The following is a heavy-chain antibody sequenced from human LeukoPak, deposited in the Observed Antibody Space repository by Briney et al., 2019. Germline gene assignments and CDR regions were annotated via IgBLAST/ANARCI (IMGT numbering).Heavy chain of an antibody. CDR3: ARDPLVVYYDSSGYLPHLTD. CDR2: MNPNSGNT. CDR1: GYTFTSYD. D-gene: IGHD3-22*01. J-gene: IGHJ4*02. Sequence: ASVKVSCKASGYTFTSYDINWVRQATGQGLEWMGWMNPNSGNTGYAQKFQGRVTITRNTSISTAYMELSSLRSEDTAVYYCARDPLVVYYDSSGYLPHLTDWGQGTLVTVSS. V-gene: IGHV1-8*03.